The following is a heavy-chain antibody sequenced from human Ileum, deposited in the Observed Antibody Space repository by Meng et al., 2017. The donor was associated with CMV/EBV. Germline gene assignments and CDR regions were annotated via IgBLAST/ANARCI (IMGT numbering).Heavy chain of an antibody. D-gene: IGHD2-2*03. CDR3: TRDGYCSSTSCYLVGGSRWGMDV. V-gene: IGHV3-48*03. CDR2: ISSSGSTI. J-gene: IGHJ6*02. Sequence: GESLMISCAASGFTFSSYVMNWVRQAPGKGLEWVSYISSSGSTIYYADSVKGRFTISSDNAKNSLYLQMNRLRAEDTAVYYCTRDGYCSSTSCYLVGGSRWGMDVWGQGTTVTVSS. CDR1: GFTFSSYV.